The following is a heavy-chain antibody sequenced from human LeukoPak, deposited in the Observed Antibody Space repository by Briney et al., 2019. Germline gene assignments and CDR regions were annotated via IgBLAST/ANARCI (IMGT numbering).Heavy chain of an antibody. CDR1: AGSFSDYY. CDR3: ARHDDVPVIRHGFDH. J-gene: IGHJ4*02. Sequence: SETLSLTCAVYAGSFSDYYWSWIRQPPGKGLEWIGEINHSGSTNYNPSLKSRVTISVDTSKNQFSLKLSSVTAADTAVYYCARHDDVPVIRHGFDHWGQGTLVTVSS. V-gene: IGHV4-34*01. CDR2: INHSGST. D-gene: IGHD2-2*01.